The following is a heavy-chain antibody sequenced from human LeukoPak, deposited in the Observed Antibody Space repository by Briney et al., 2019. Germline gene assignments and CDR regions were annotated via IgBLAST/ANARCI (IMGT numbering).Heavy chain of an antibody. CDR3: AGLVWSYYYYGMDV. CDR1: GFTFSTYW. CDR2: IKSDGSSI. J-gene: IGHJ6*02. V-gene: IGHV3-74*03. D-gene: IGHD6-19*01. Sequence: GGSLRLSCAASGFTFSTYWMHWVRQSPGKGLVWVSRIKSDGSSIMYADSVRGRFTISRDNAKNTLYLQMNSLRAEDTAVYYCAGLVWSYYYYGMDVWGQGTTVTVSS.